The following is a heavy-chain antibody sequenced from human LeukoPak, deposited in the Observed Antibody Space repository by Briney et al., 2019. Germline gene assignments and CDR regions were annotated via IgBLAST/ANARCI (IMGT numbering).Heavy chain of an antibody. V-gene: IGHV1-18*01. CDR2: ISAYNGNT. CDR1: GYRFITYG. J-gene: IGHJ3*01. CDR3: ARDVFEGFGERVIDAFDL. Sequence: ASMKVSCKASGYRFITYGLSWVRQAPGQGLEWMGCISAYNGNTNFAPKLQGRVTMTADTSTSTAYMELRSLRSDDTAVYYCARDVFEGFGERVIDAFDLWGQGTLVTVSS. D-gene: IGHD3-10*01.